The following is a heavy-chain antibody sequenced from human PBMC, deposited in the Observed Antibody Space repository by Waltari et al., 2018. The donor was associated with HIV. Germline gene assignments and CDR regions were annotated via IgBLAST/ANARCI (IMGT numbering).Heavy chain of an antibody. Sequence: VPLMQSGGGRFRRGGSSRPSCVPSRFPPNAHWVTWVRQAPGEGLEGVAIIKEDGAERHYVESVKGRFTISRDDANNSVHLDMTNMGAADTSIYFCARESEWLYSGFFDVWGGGSLVTVSS. CDR2: IKEDGAER. CDR1: RFPPNAHW. J-gene: IGHJ4*02. V-gene: IGHV3-7*01. D-gene: IGHD2-21*01. CDR3: ARESEWLYSGFFDV.